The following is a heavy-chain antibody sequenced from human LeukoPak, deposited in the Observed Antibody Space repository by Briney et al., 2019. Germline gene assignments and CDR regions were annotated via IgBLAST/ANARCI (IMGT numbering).Heavy chain of an antibody. V-gene: IGHV4-34*01. CDR3: ARAVGTSRNFFDY. CDR1: GGSFSGYY. CDR2: IYHSGST. Sequence: PSETLSLTCAVYGGSFSGYYWSWIRQPPGKGLECIGSIYHSGSTYYNPSLKSRVTISVDTSKNQFSLNLSSVTAADTAMYYCARAVGTSRNFFDYWGQGTLVTVSS. D-gene: IGHD4-23*01. J-gene: IGHJ4*02.